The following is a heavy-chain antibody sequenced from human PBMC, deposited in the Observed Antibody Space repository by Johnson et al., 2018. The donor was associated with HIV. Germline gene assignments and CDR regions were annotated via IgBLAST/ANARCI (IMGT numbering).Heavy chain of an antibody. CDR2: ISYDGSNT. D-gene: IGHD1-26*01. J-gene: IGHJ5*01. V-gene: IGHV3-30-3*01. Sequence: QVQLVESGGGVVQPGRSLRLSCAASGFTFSSYAMHWVRQAPGKGLEWVAVISYDGSNTDYADAVKGRFTISRDNSKNTLYLQMNSLRAEDTAVYYCARDRGWELLRSWGALGDS. CDR1: GFTFSSYA. CDR3: ARDRGWELLRSWGALGDS.